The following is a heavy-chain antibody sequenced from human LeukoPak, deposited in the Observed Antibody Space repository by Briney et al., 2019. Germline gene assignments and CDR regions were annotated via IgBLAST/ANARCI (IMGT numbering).Heavy chain of an antibody. J-gene: IGHJ4*02. Sequence: ASVKVSCKASGYTFTRYDINWVRQATGQGLEWMGWMNPNSGNTGYAQKFQGRVTMTRNTSISTAYMELSSLRSEDTAVYYCAREGISARTLDYWGQGTLVTVSS. V-gene: IGHV1-8*01. CDR1: GYTFTRYD. CDR2: MNPNSGNT. D-gene: IGHD6-6*01. CDR3: AREGISARTLDY.